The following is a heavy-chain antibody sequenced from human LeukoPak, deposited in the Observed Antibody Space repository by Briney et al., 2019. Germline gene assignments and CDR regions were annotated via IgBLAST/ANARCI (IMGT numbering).Heavy chain of an antibody. CDR2: IYTSGST. J-gene: IGHJ4*02. CDR1: GGSISSYY. Sequence: SETLSLTCTVSGGSISSYYWSWIRQPAGKGLEWIGRIYTSGSTNYNPSLKSRVTISVDTSKNQFSLKLSSVTAADTAVYYCARETVEEYSSSSESNYWGQGTLVTVSS. V-gene: IGHV4-4*07. D-gene: IGHD6-6*01. CDR3: ARETVEEYSSSSESNY.